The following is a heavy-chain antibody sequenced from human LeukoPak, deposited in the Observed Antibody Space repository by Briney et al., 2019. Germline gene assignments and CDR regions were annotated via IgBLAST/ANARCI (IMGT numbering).Heavy chain of an antibody. V-gene: IGHV3-72*01. J-gene: IGHJ4*02. CDR2: IRNKANSYTT. CDR1: GFTFSDYY. Sequence: PGGSLRLSCAVSGFTFSDYYMDWVRQAPGKGLEWVGRIRNKANSYTTEYAASVKGRFTISRDDSKNSLYLQMNSLKAEDRAMYYCARGVLWSGYFYFDYWGQGTLVTVSS. CDR3: ARGVLWSGYFYFDY. D-gene: IGHD3-3*01.